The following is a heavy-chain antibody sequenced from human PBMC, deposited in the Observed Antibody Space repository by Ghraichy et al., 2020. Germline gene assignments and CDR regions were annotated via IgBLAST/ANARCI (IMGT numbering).Heavy chain of an antibody. J-gene: IGHJ2*01. Sequence: SETLSLTCTVSGGSLSSGPYYWGWIRQPPGKRLEWIGVVYYTGNTYYSPSLKSRVAISVDTSKNQFSLNLTSVTAADTALYFCARRTMVAVGTDYHWYFDLWGRGTLVIVSS. V-gene: IGHV4-39*01. CDR2: VYYTGNT. CDR3: ARRTMVAVGTDYHWYFDL. CDR1: GGSLSSGPYY. D-gene: IGHD2-15*01.